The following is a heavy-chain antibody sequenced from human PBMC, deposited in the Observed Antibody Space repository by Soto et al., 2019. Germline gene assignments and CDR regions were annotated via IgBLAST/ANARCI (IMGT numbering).Heavy chain of an antibody. J-gene: IGHJ5*02. V-gene: IGHV4-31*03. CDR2: IYHSATT. CDR3: ARDPAP. Sequence: QVQLQESGPGLVKPSQTLSLTCTDSVGSNSTGGYYWSWIRQHPGKGLEWIGYIYHSATTYYNPSLKSRVTISVDTSKNQFSLKLSSVTVADTAVYYCARDPAPWGQGALVTVSS. CDR1: VGSNSTGGYY.